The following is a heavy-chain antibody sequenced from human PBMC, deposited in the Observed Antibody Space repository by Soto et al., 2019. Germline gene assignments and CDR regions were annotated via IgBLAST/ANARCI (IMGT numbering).Heavy chain of an antibody. V-gene: IGHV2-5*01. Sequence: QITLKESGPALVKPTQTLTVTCTFSGFSLTTSAAGVGWICQPPGKALQWLAVIFGHGNEKYSPSLQNRLTITKDTSRSHVVLTLTNVDPLYTATDYCPHMSYRGNYYFDSWGQGTLVTVSS. D-gene: IGHD1-26*01. CDR1: GFSLTTSAAG. CDR2: IFGHGNE. CDR3: PHMSYRGNYYFDS. J-gene: IGHJ4*02.